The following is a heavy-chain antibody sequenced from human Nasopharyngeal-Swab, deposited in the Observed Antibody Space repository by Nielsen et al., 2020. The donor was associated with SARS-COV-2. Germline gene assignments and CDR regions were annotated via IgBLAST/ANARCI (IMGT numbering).Heavy chain of an antibody. V-gene: IGHV3-64*01. D-gene: IGHD4-11*01. Sequence: GESLKISCAASGFTFSSYAMHWVRLAPGKGLEYVSAISSNGGSTYYANSVKGRFTISRDNSKNTLYLQMGSLRAEDMAVYYCARTRRATVTTGAFDIWGQGTMVTVSS. CDR3: ARTRRATVTTGAFDI. CDR1: GFTFSSYA. J-gene: IGHJ3*02. CDR2: ISSNGGST.